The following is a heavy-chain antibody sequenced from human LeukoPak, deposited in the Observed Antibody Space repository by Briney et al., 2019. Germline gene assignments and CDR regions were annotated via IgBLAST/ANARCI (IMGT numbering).Heavy chain of an antibody. Sequence: SVKVSCKASGGTFSSYTISWVRQAPGQGLEWMGRIIPILGIANYAQKFQGRVTITADKSTSTAYMELSSLRSEDTTVYYCARSRNYDILTGYSYYFDYWGQGTLVTVSS. J-gene: IGHJ4*02. CDR3: ARSRNYDILTGYSYYFDY. V-gene: IGHV1-69*02. CDR2: IIPILGIA. D-gene: IGHD3-9*01. CDR1: GGTFSSYT.